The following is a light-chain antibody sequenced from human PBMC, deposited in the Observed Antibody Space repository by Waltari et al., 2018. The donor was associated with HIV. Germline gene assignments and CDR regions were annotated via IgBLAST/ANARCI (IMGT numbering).Light chain of an antibody. CDR3: QQYDSTPVT. Sequence: DIVMTQSPDSLAVSLGERATINCKSSQSVLYSSNNKNYLAWYQQKPGQPPKLLMYWASTRESGVPDRFSGSGSGTDFTLTISSLQAEDVAVYYCQQYDSTPVTFGQGTKVEIK. CDR1: QSVLYSSNNKNY. CDR2: WAS. J-gene: IGKJ1*01. V-gene: IGKV4-1*01.